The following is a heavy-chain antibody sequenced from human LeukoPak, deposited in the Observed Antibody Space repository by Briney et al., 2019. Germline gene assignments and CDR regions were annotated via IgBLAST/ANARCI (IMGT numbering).Heavy chain of an antibody. Sequence: PSETLSLTCTVSGGSISSSSYYWGWIRQPPGKGLEWIGSIYYSGSTYYNPSLKSRVTISVDTSKNQFSLKLSSVTAADTAVYYCARGIAARRPFDYWGQGTLVTVSS. CDR3: ARGIAARRPFDY. CDR2: IYYSGST. J-gene: IGHJ4*02. V-gene: IGHV4-39*01. CDR1: GGSISSSSYY. D-gene: IGHD6-6*01.